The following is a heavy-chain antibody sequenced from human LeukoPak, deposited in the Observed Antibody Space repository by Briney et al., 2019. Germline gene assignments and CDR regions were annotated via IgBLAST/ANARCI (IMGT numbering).Heavy chain of an antibody. Sequence: SETLSLTCTVSGGSINRYYWSWIRQPPGKGLEWIGYIYYSGSTNYSPSLKSRVTISVDTSKNQFSLKLSSVTAADTAVYYCARLGVRYSTSSWWFDPWGQGTLVTVSS. CDR3: ARLGVRYSTSSWWFDP. V-gene: IGHV4-59*08. J-gene: IGHJ5*02. CDR1: GGSINRYY. CDR2: IYYSGST. D-gene: IGHD6-6*01.